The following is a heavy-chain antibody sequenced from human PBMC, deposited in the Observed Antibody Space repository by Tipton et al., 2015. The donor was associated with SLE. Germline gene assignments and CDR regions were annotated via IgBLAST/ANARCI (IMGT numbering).Heavy chain of an antibody. CDR1: GYIFTSSW. Sequence: QLVQSGPEVKQSGESLKISCKGSGYIFTSSWIAWVRQMPGKGLEWMGIIWPGDSDTKYSPSFQGQVSISADKSISTAYLQWSSLKASDTAIYHCARQYCSRVTCYRGDWGQGTL. CDR2: IWPGDSDT. D-gene: IGHD2-15*01. CDR3: ARQYCSRVTCYRGD. J-gene: IGHJ4*02. V-gene: IGHV5-51*01.